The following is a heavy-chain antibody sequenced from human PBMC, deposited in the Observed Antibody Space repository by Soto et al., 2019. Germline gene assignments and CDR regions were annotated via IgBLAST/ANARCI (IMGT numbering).Heavy chain of an antibody. V-gene: IGHV3-21*01. CDR1: GFTFSSYS. Sequence: EVQLVESGGGLVKPGGSLRLSCAASGFTFSSYSMNWVRQAPGKGLEWVSSISSSSSYIYYADSVKGRFTISRDNAKNSLYLQMNSLGAEDTAVYYCARAKMGYCSGGSCYLVDYWGQGTLVTVSS. J-gene: IGHJ4*02. CDR3: ARAKMGYCSGGSCYLVDY. CDR2: ISSSSSYI. D-gene: IGHD2-15*01.